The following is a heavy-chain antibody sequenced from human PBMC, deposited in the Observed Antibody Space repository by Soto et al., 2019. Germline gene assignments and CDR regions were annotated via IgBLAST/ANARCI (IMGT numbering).Heavy chain of an antibody. V-gene: IGHV1-18*01. D-gene: IGHD6-19*01. CDR2: ISAYNGNT. Sequence: ASVKVSCKASGYTFTSYGISWVRQAPGQGLEWMGWISAYNGNTNYAQKLQGRVTMTTDTSTSTAYMELRSLRSDDTAVYYCARSIAVAGTGNWFDPWGQGTLVTVSS. CDR3: ARSIAVAGTGNWFDP. CDR1: GYTFTSYG. J-gene: IGHJ5*02.